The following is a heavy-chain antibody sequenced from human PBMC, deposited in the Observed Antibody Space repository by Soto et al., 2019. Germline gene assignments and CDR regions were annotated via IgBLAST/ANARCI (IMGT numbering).Heavy chain of an antibody. V-gene: IGHV4-59*01. D-gene: IGHD3-10*01. Sequence: SETLSLTCTVSGGSISSYYWSWIRQPPGKGLEWIGYIYYSGSTNYNPSLKSRVTISVDTSKNQFSLKLSSVTAADTAVYYCARYGHYYGNFDYWGQGTLVTVSS. CDR3: ARYGHYYGNFDY. J-gene: IGHJ4*02. CDR2: IYYSGST. CDR1: GGSISSYY.